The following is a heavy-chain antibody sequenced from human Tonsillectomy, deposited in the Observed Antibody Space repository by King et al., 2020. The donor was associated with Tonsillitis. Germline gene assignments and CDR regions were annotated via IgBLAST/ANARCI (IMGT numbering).Heavy chain of an antibody. V-gene: IGHV3-23*04. CDR3: ANWFGEILYAYFDN. D-gene: IGHD3-10*01. CDR1: GFTFSSHA. J-gene: IGHJ4*02. Sequence: VQLVESGGGLVQPGGSLRLSCAASGFTFSSHAMSWVRQAPVKGLEWGSAISGSGGSTYYADSVKGRFTISRDNSKNTLYLQMNSLRAEDTAVYYCANWFGEILYAYFDNWGQGILVTVSS. CDR2: ISGSGGST.